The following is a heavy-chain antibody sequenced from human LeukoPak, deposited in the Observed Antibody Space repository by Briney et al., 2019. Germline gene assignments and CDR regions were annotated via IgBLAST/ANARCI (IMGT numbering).Heavy chain of an antibody. CDR2: IDWDDDK. V-gene: IGHV2-70*11. CDR1: GFSLSTSGMC. Sequence: ESSPSLVKPTHTLTLTCTFSGFSLSTSGMCVNWFRQPPGKALEWLARIDWDDDKYYNTSLKARLTISKDTSRNQVVLTMTNMDPVDTATYYCARIPTQCSGTGCFRHAFDMWGQGTMVTVSS. J-gene: IGHJ3*02. CDR3: ARIPTQCSGTGCFRHAFDM. D-gene: IGHD2-2*01.